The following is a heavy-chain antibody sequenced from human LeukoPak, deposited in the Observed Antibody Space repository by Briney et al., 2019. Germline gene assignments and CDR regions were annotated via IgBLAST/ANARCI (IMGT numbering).Heavy chain of an antibody. CDR2: INSDGSWT. J-gene: IGHJ4*02. Sequence: GVLLLSCAASGSYWMHWVRQAPGKGLVWVSHINSDGSWTSYADSVKGRFTISKDNAKNTVYLQMNNLRAEDTAVYYCVSFYETYWGRGTLVTVSS. CDR3: VSFYETY. D-gene: IGHD2/OR15-2a*01. V-gene: IGHV3-74*01. CDR1: GSYW.